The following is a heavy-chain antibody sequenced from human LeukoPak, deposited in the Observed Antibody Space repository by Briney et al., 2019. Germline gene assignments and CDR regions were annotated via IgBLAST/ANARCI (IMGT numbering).Heavy chain of an antibody. D-gene: IGHD1-26*01. V-gene: IGHV4-59*01. Sequence: SETLSLTCSVSGGSLSSYFWTWIRQPPGKGLEWIGYIYYTGSTNYDPSLKSRVTISVDTSKNQFSLKLSSVTAADTAVYYCARVLSGRYVIIDYGGQGTLVTASS. CDR1: GGSLSSYF. CDR3: ARVLSGRYVIIDY. J-gene: IGHJ4*02. CDR2: IYYTGST.